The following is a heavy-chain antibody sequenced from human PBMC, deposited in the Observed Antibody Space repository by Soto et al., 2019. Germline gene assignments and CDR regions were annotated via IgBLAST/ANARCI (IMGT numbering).Heavy chain of an antibody. J-gene: IGHJ4*02. Sequence: GESLKISCKGSGYSFINHWIGWVRQMPGKGLEWMGIIYPGDSDTRYSPSFQGQVTISADKSISTAYLQWSSLKASDTAVYYCTRPPIPAAPGDDYWGQGTLVTVSS. CDR1: GYSFINHW. CDR2: IYPGDSDT. V-gene: IGHV5-51*01. D-gene: IGHD6-13*01. CDR3: TRPPIPAAPGDDY.